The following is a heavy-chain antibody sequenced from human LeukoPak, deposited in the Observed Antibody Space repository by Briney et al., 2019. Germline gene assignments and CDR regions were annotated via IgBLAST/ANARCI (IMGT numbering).Heavy chain of an antibody. J-gene: IGHJ4*02. Sequence: PGGSLRLSCAASGFTFSSYAMSWVRQAPGKGLEWVSSISGSGGNTYYADSVKGRFTISRDNSKKTMYLQMNSLRAEDTAVYYCAKFDYDSSGYNDYWGQGTLVTVSS. D-gene: IGHD3-22*01. V-gene: IGHV3-23*01. CDR3: AKFDYDSSGYNDY. CDR2: ISGSGGNT. CDR1: GFTFSSYA.